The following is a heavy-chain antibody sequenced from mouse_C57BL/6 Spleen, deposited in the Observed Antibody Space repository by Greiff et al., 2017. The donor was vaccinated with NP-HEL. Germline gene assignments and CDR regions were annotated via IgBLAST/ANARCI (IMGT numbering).Heavy chain of an antibody. Sequence: EVHLVESGGGLVKPGGSLKLSCAASGFTFSSYAMSWVRQTPEKRLEWVATISDGGSYTYYPDNVKGRFTISRDNAKNNLYLQMSHLKSEDTAMYYCARASYSNYWFAYWGQGTLVTVSA. CDR2: ISDGGSYT. V-gene: IGHV5-4*01. D-gene: IGHD2-5*01. CDR3: ARASYSNYWFAY. J-gene: IGHJ3*01. CDR1: GFTFSSYA.